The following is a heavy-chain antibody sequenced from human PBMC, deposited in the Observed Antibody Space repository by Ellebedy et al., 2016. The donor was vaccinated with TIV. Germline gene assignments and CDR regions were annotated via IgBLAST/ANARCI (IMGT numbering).Heavy chain of an antibody. D-gene: IGHD3-10*01. Sequence: SGPTLAKPTQTLTLTCTFSGFSLSTSGVGVGWIRQPPGKTLEWLALIYWNDDKRYSPSLKSRLTITKDTSKNQVVLTMTNMDPVDTATYYCAHGAYGSGKVVAFDIWGQGTMVTVSS. CDR2: IYWNDDK. CDR3: AHGAYGSGKVVAFDI. CDR1: GFSLSTSGVG. V-gene: IGHV2-5*01. J-gene: IGHJ3*02.